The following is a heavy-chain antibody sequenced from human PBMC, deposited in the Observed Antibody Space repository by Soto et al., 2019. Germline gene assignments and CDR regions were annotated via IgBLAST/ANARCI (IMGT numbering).Heavy chain of an antibody. CDR2: IYYSGST. V-gene: IGHV4-59*08. D-gene: IGHD5-12*01. CDR3: ARQGLGYRGYDPLPPHYYYYYYMDV. Sequence: SETLSLTCTVSGGSISSYYWSWIRQPPGKGLEWIGYIYYSGSTNYNPSLKSRVAISVDTSKNQFSRKLSSVTAADTALYYCARQGLGYRGYDPLPPHYYYYYYMDVWGKGTTVTVSS. J-gene: IGHJ6*03. CDR1: GGSISSYY.